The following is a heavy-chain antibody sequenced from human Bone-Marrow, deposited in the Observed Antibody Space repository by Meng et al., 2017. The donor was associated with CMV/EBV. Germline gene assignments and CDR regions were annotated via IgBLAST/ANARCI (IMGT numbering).Heavy chain of an antibody. CDR1: GFTFSSYA. D-gene: IGHD2-2*01. CDR2: ISGSGGST. V-gene: IGHV3-23*01. Sequence: GESLKISCAASGFTFSSYAMSWVRQAPGKGLEWVSAISGSGGSTYYADSVKGRFTISRDNSKNTLYLQMNSLRAEDTAVYYCAREDIVVVPAALDHRRDYSFYYGMDVWGQGTTVTVSS. J-gene: IGHJ6*02. CDR3: AREDIVVVPAALDHRRDYSFYYGMDV.